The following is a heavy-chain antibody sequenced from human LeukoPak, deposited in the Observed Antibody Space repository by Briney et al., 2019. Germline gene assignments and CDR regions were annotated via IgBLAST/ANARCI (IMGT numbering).Heavy chain of an antibody. CDR1: GFTFSSYG. Sequence: GGSLRLSCAASGFTFSSYGMHWVRQPPGKGLEWVAVISYDGSNKYYADSVKGRFTISRDNSKNTLYLQMNSLRAEDTAVYYCAKDIGEMATIYYYYYYGMDVWGQGTTVTVSS. J-gene: IGHJ6*02. CDR3: AKDIGEMATIYYYYYYGMDV. CDR2: ISYDGSNK. D-gene: IGHD5-24*01. V-gene: IGHV3-30*18.